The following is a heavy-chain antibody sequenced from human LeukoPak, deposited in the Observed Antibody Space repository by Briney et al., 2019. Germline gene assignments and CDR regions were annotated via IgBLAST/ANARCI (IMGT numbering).Heavy chain of an antibody. CDR3: AREVESANYFDY. J-gene: IGHJ4*02. Sequence: GGSLRLSCAASGFTFSSYGMHWVRQAPGKGLEWVAVIWYDGSNKYYADSVKGRFTISRDNSKNTLYLQMNSLRAEDTAVYYCAREVESANYFDYWGQGTLVTVSS. V-gene: IGHV3-33*01. D-gene: IGHD5-24*01. CDR2: IWYDGSNK. CDR1: GFTFSSYG.